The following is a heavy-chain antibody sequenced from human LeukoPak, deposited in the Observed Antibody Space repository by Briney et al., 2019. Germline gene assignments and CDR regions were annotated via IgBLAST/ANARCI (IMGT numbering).Heavy chain of an antibody. D-gene: IGHD6-13*01. Sequence: GGSLRLSCAASGFTANSNYMSWVRQAPGKGLEWVSVIYSGGSTYYADSVKGRFTISRDNSKNTLYLQMNSLRAEDTAVYYCAKGWQQLPIDYWGQGTLVTVSS. CDR2: IYSGGST. CDR3: AKGWQQLPIDY. CDR1: GFTANSNY. V-gene: IGHV3-66*01. J-gene: IGHJ4*02.